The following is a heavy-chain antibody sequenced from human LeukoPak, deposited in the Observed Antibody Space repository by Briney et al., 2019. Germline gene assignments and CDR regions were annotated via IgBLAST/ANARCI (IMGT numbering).Heavy chain of an antibody. CDR2: IYYSGST. Sequence: SETLSLTCTVSGGSISSYYWSWIRQPPGKGLEWIGYIYYSGSTNYNPSLKSRVTISVDTSKNQFSLKLSSVTAADTAVYYCARELTFGGVIVPRPDAFDIWGQGTMVTVSS. D-gene: IGHD3-16*02. CDR3: ARELTFGGVIVPRPDAFDI. V-gene: IGHV4-59*01. CDR1: GGSISSYY. J-gene: IGHJ3*02.